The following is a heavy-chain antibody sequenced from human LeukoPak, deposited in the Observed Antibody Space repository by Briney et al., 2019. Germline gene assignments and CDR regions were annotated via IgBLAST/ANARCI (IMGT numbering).Heavy chain of an antibody. J-gene: IGHJ4*02. D-gene: IGHD1-1*01. V-gene: IGHV3-7*01. CDR1: GFTFSSYW. CDR3: ATDRDWTLLDY. CDR2: IKQDGSET. Sequence: PGGSLRLSCAASGFTFSSYWMSWVRQAPGKGLEWVANIKQDGSETNYVDSLKGRFTISRDNAKNSLYLQMNSLRVEDTAVYYCATDRDWTLLDYWGQGTLVTLSS.